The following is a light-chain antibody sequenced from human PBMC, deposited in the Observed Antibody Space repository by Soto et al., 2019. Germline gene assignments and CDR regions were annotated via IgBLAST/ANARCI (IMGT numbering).Light chain of an antibody. V-gene: IGKV3-11*01. CDR1: QSFRGL. CDR3: QQRHMWPIT. Sequence: EVVLTQSPVTLSLSPGERATLSCRASQSFRGLLAGYQQKPGQAPRLLIYDAYNRATGIPPRFSGSGSGTDFTLTISSLEPEDSAVYSGQQRHMWPITCGQGTRLEIK. CDR2: DAY. J-gene: IGKJ5*01.